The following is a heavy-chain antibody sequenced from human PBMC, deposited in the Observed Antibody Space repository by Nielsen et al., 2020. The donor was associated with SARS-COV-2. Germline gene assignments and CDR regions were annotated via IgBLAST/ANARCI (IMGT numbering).Heavy chain of an antibody. J-gene: IGHJ4*02. CDR1: GDSISSGGYY. CDR3: ARVPGPSIAAAGTPFDY. Sequence: SETLSLTCTVSGDSISSGGYYWNWVRQHPGQGLEWIGHIHYSGTTNYNPSLKSRVTISVDTSKNQFSLKLSSVTAADTAVYYCARVPGPSIAAAGTPFDYWGQGTLVTVSS. V-gene: IGHV4-31*03. CDR2: IHYSGTT. D-gene: IGHD6-13*01.